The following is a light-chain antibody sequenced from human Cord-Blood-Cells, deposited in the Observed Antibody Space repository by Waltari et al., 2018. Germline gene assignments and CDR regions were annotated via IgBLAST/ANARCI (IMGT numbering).Light chain of an antibody. J-gene: IGLJ1*01. Sequence: QSALTQPASVSGSPGQSITISCTGTSRDVGGYNLFSWYQQHPGKAPKLIMYESSKRPSGVSNRFSVSKSGNTASLTISGLQAEDEADYYCCSYAGSSTFVFGTGTKVTVL. CDR3: CSYAGSSTFV. CDR2: ESS. CDR1: SRDVGGYNL. V-gene: IGLV2-23*03.